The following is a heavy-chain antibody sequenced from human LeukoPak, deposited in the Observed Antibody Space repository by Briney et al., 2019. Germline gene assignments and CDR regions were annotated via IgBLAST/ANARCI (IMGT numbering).Heavy chain of an antibody. J-gene: IGHJ3*02. CDR3: ARKATTGPTKAAFDI. V-gene: IGHV4-59*01. Sequence: SETLSLTCTVSGGSISSYYWSWIRQPPGKGREWVGYIYDSGSTNYNPSLTSRVTISVETSKSHFSLKLSSVTAEDTAVYYCARKATTGPTKAAFDIWGQGTMVTVSS. CDR2: IYDSGST. D-gene: IGHD4-17*01. CDR1: GGSISSYY.